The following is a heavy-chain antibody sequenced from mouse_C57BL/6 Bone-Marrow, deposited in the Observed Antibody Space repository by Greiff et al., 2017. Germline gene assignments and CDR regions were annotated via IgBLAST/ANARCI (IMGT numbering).Heavy chain of an antibody. CDR3: ARNDYGSSFYFDY. CDR2: LWSGGST. D-gene: IGHD1-1*01. J-gene: IGHJ2*01. Sequence: QVQLKESGPGLVQPSQSLSITCTVSGFSLTSYGVHWVRQSPGKGLEWLGVLWSGGSTDYNAAFISRLSISKDNSKSQVFFKMNSLQADDTAIYYCARNDYGSSFYFDYWGQGTTLTVSS. V-gene: IGHV2-2*01. CDR1: GFSLTSYG.